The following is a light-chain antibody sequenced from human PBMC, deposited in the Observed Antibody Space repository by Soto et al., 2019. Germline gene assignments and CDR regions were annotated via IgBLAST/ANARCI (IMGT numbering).Light chain of an antibody. Sequence: QSVLTQPASVSRSPGQSITISCTGTSSDVGGYNYVSWYQQHPGKAPKLMIYDVSNRPSGVSNRFSGSKSGNTASLTISGLQAKDEADYYCSSYTSSSPYVFGTGTKVTVL. CDR1: SSDVGGYNY. V-gene: IGLV2-14*01. J-gene: IGLJ1*01. CDR2: DVS. CDR3: SSYTSSSPYV.